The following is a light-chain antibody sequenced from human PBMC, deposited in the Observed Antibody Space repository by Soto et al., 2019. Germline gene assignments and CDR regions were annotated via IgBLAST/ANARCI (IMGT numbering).Light chain of an antibody. CDR2: RNN. Sequence: QSVLTQPPSASGTPGQTVTISCSGSSSNIGSAYIYWYQHLPGTAPKLLIYRNNQRPSGVPDRFSASKSGTSASLAICGLRSEDEADYYCAAWDDSLVVFGGGTKLTVL. CDR3: AAWDDSLVV. J-gene: IGLJ2*01. V-gene: IGLV1-47*01. CDR1: SSNIGSAY.